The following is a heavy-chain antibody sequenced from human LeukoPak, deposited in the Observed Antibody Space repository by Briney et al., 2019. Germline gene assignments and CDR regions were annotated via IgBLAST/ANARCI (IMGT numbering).Heavy chain of an antibody. CDR2: IIPIFGTA. V-gene: IGHV1-69*13. D-gene: IGHD2-2*03. CDR3: ARVDSLYYYYMDV. CDR1: GGTFSSCA. Sequence: ASVKVSCKASGGTFSSCAISWVRQAPGQGLEWMGGIIPIFGTANYAQKFRGRVTITADESTSTAYMELSSLRSEDTAVYYCARVDSLYYYYMDVWGKGTTVTVSS. J-gene: IGHJ6*03.